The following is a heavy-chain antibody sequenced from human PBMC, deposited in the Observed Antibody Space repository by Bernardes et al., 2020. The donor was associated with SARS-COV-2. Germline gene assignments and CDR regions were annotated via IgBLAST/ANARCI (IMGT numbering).Heavy chain of an antibody. V-gene: IGHV4-39*01. J-gene: IGHJ4*03. CDR1: GGPFGSSSNY. CDR2: IFYGGST. CDR3: AGRDHCRGYIYSYFDY. Sequence: SKTLSATCVFLGGPFGSSSNYWGWTRQPPGRGLEWIGIIFYGGSTYYNPSLNSRVTIPVKTSKTKFSLKLSSVTAADTAVYYCAGRDHCRGYIYSYFDYWGQGTLVTVSS. D-gene: IGHD5-18*01.